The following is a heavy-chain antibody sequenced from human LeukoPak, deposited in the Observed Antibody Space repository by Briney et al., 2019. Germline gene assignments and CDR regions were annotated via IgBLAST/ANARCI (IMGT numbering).Heavy chain of an antibody. D-gene: IGHD3-9*01. CDR1: GGSFSGYY. V-gene: IGHV4-34*01. J-gene: IGHJ5*02. CDR3: ARCPEDFDWSQRHNWFDP. Sequence: SETLSLTCAVYGGSFSGYYWSWIRQPPGKGLGWSGEINHSGSTNYNPSLKSRVTISVDTSKNQFSLKLSSVTAADTAVYYCARCPEDFDWSQRHNWFDPWGQGTLVTVSS. CDR2: INHSGST.